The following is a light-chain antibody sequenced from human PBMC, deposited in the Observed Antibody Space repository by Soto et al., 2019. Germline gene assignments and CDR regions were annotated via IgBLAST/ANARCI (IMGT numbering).Light chain of an antibody. Sequence: IRMTQSPSSFSASTGDRVTITCRASQGISSYLAWYQQKPGKAPKLLIYAASTLQSGVPSRFSGSGSGTDFTLTISCLQSEDFATYYCQQYYSYPPTFGQGTKLEIK. J-gene: IGKJ2*01. CDR3: QQYYSYPPT. CDR2: AAS. V-gene: IGKV1-8*01. CDR1: QGISSY.